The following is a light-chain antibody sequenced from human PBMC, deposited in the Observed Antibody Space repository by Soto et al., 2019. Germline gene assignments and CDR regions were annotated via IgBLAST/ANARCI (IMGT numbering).Light chain of an antibody. Sequence: DIVMTQSQLSLPVTPGEPASISCRSSQSLLQTNGYTYLDWYLQKPGQSPQLLIYLTSIRASGVPDRFSGSGSGTEFTLKISKVEAEDVGVYYCMQSLQTPPWTFGPGTKVEFK. J-gene: IGKJ1*01. CDR3: MQSLQTPPWT. V-gene: IGKV2-28*01. CDR1: QSLLQTNGYTY. CDR2: LTS.